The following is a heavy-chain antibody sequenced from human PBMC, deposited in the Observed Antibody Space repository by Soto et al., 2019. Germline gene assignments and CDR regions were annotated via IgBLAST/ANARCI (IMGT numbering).Heavy chain of an antibody. D-gene: IGHD3-10*01. CDR2: ISAYNGNT. CDR3: AXRVHEFYFDY. Sequence: ASVKVSCKASGYTFTSYGISWVRQAPGQGLEWMGWISAYNGNTNYAQKLQGRVTMTIDTSTSTAYMELRSLRSDDTAVYYCAXRVHEFYFDYWGQGTLVTVSS. V-gene: IGHV1-18*01. CDR1: GYTFTSYG. J-gene: IGHJ4*02.